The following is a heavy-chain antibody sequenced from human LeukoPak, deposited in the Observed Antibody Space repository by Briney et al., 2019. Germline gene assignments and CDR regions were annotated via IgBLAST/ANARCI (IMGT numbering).Heavy chain of an antibody. Sequence: GSLRLSCVASGFSFSTYAMSWVRQAPGKGLEWVSGISGSGVDTHYADSVKGRFRISRDNSKNTLYLQLNSLRAEDTAVYYCASGTYRLGDYWGLGTLVTVSS. J-gene: IGHJ4*02. V-gene: IGHV3-23*01. CDR1: GFSFSTYA. CDR3: ASGTYRLGDY. D-gene: IGHD3-10*01. CDR2: ISGSGVDT.